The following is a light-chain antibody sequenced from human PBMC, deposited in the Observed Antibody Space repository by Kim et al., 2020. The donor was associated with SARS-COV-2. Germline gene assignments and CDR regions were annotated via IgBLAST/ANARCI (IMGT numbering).Light chain of an antibody. CDR2: GTS. CDR1: QSVTSNN. V-gene: IGKV3-20*01. J-gene: IGKJ2*01. Sequence: LYPGERATLSCRASQSVTSNNLAWFQQKPGQAPGLLIYGTSSRATGIPDRFSGSGSGTDFTLTISRLEPEDFAVYYCQQYDNSPYTFGQGTKLEIK. CDR3: QQYDNSPYT.